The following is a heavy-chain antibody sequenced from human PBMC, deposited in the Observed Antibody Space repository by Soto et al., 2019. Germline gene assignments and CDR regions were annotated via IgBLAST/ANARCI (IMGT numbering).Heavy chain of an antibody. CDR3: ARSYCGDDCALDH. J-gene: IGHJ4*02. CDR2: ISKDGNSK. D-gene: IGHD2-21*02. V-gene: IGHV3-30-3*01. Sequence: WWSLRLSCASSVFIFSNYVVHWGRHSPGKGLEWMAVISKDGNSKHYADSVKGRFTISRDNSKSTVYVQMNSLRAEDTAVYYCARSYCGDDCALDHWGQGTLVTVYS. CDR1: VFIFSNYV.